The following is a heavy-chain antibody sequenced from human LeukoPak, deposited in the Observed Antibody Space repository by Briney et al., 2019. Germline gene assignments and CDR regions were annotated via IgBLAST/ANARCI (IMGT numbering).Heavy chain of an antibody. CDR1: GYPISSGYY. V-gene: IGHV4-38-2*01. D-gene: IGHD1-26*01. CDR3: ARPKWELSPDLFFDY. J-gene: IGHJ4*02. CDR2: IYYSGST. Sequence: PSETLSLTCAVCGYPISSGYYGGWIRQPPGKGVGGIGTIYYSGSTSYNPSLKTRVPISLDTSKHQFSLKLSCVTDADTAVYYCARPKWELSPDLFFDYWGQGTLVTVSS.